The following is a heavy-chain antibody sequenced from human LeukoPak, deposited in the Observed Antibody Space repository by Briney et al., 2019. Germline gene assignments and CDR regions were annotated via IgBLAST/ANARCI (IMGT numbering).Heavy chain of an antibody. CDR2: IRYDGSNK. CDR1: GFTFSGYA. D-gene: IGHD6-13*01. CDR3: PKDLYQQQLVPNWFDP. J-gene: IGHJ5*02. V-gene: IGHV3-30*02. Sequence: GGSLRLSCAASGFTFSGYAMSWVRQAPGKGLEWVAFIRYDGSNKYYADSVKGRFTISRDNSKNTLYLQMNSLRAEDTAVYYCPKDLYQQQLVPNWFDPWGQGTLVTVSS.